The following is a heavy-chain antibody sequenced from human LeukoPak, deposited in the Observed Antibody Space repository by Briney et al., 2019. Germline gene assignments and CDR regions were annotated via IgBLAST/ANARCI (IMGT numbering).Heavy chain of an antibody. CDR3: ARVKPNYYDSSAYGTFDI. D-gene: IGHD3-22*01. Sequence: VASVKVSCKASGYTFTSYYMHWERQAPGQGLEWMGIINPSGGSTSYAQKFQGRVTMTRDTSTSTVYMELSSLRSEDTAVYYCARVKPNYYDSSAYGTFDIWGQGTMVTVSS. V-gene: IGHV1-46*01. CDR1: GYTFTSYY. J-gene: IGHJ3*02. CDR2: INPSGGST.